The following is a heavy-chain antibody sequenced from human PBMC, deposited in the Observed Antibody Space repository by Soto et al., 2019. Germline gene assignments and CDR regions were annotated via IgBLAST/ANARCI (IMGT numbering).Heavy chain of an antibody. CDR2: TYFIGST. V-gene: IGHV4-31*03. J-gene: IGHJ5*02. CDR1: GGSISTGAYY. CDR3: AAYHLKEQTNWFDP. Sequence: QVQLQESGPGLVKPSQTLSLTCTVSGGSISTGAYYWAWIRQLPGKGLEWIGYTYFIGSTYYNPSLTSRVTILVDTSKNQFSLHLSSVTAADTAVYYCAAYHLKEQTNWFDPWGQGTLVTVSS. D-gene: IGHD2-2*01.